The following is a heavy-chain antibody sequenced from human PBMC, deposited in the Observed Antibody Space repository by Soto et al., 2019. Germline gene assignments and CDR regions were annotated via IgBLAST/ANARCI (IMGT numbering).Heavy chain of an antibody. V-gene: IGHV3-74*01. D-gene: IGHD5-12*01. CDR1: GFTFSSNY. Sequence: PGGSLRISCAASGFTFSSNYMHWVRQAPGKGLVWVSRIKTDGSSTTYADSVRGRFTISRDNAQNTLYLQMRSLRSDDTAVYYCAREGVAPYYYYGMDVWGQGTPVTVSS. J-gene: IGHJ6*02. CDR2: IKTDGSST. CDR3: AREGVAPYYYYGMDV.